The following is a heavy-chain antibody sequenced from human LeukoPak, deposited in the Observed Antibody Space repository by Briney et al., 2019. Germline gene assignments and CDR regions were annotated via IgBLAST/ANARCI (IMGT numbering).Heavy chain of an antibody. CDR3: AKDQGVTVTTGYNY. J-gene: IGHJ4*02. CDR1: GFTFSSYG. D-gene: IGHD4-17*01. CDR2: IRYDGSNK. Sequence: PGGSLRLSCAAPGFTFSSYGMHWVRQAPGKGLEWVAFIRYDGSNKYYADSVKGRFTISRDNSKNTLYLQMNSLRAEDTAVYYCAKDQGVTVTTGYNYWGQGTLVTVSS. V-gene: IGHV3-30*02.